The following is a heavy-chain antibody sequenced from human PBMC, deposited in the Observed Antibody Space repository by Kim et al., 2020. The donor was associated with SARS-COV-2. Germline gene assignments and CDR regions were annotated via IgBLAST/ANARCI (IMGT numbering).Heavy chain of an antibody. CDR2: ISWNSGSI. V-gene: IGHV3-9*01. Sequence: GGSLRLSCAASGFTFGDYAMHWVRQAPGKGLEWVSGISWNSGSIGYADSVKGRFTISRDNAKNSLYLQMNSLRAEDTALYYCAKGRIAVAAGMDVWGQGTTVTVSS. D-gene: IGHD6-19*01. CDR3: AKGRIAVAAGMDV. J-gene: IGHJ6*02. CDR1: GFTFGDYA.